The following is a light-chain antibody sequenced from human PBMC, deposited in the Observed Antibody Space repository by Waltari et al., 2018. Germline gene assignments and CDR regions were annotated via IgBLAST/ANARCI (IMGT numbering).Light chain of an antibody. CDR2: QDS. CDR3: QAWDSSTDVV. Sequence: SYELTQPPSVSVSPGQTASITCSGAKLGDKYACWYQQKPGQSPVLVIYQDSKRPSGIPEGFSGSNSGNTATLTISGTQAMDEADYYCQAWDSSTDVVFGGGTKLTVL. J-gene: IGLJ2*01. V-gene: IGLV3-1*01. CDR1: KLGDKY.